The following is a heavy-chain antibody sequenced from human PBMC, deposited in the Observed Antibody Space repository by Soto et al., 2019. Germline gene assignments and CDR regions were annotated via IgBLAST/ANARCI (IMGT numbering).Heavy chain of an antibody. V-gene: IGHV1-2*02. Sequence: ASVKVSCKASGYTFTGYYVNWARQAPGQGLEWMGWINPDNGVPNYAQKFQGRVTSSRDTSINTAYMGLSRLTSDDTAMYYCARTDYLFSTLTYYFDYWGQGTLVTVSS. CDR3: ARTDYLFSTLTYYFDY. J-gene: IGHJ4*02. CDR1: GYTFTGYY. D-gene: IGHD3-16*01. CDR2: INPDNGVP.